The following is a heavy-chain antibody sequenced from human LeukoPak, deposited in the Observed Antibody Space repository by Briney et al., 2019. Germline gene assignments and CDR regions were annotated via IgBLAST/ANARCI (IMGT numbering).Heavy chain of an antibody. CDR2: VIPNNGGT. J-gene: IGHJ4*02. CDR1: GYTFTGYY. D-gene: IGHD3-22*01. V-gene: IGHV1-2*02. Sequence: ASVKVSCKTSGYTFTGYYIHWVRQAPGQGLEWMRWVIPNNGGTNYAQNFQGRIAMTRDTSIGTAHMELSRLTSDDTAIYYCAKEAKDYYDADGYYLEYWGQGTPVTVSS. CDR3: AKEAKDYYDADGYYLEY.